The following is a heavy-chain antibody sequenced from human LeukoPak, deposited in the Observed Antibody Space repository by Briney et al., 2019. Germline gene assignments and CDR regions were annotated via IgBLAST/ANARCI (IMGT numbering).Heavy chain of an antibody. V-gene: IGHV5-10-1*01. J-gene: IGHJ5*02. CDR1: GYSFTSYW. CDR2: IDPSDSYT. D-gene: IGHD5-18*01. CDR3: ARYSWIQLWFDP. Sequence: GESLKISCKGSGYSFTSYWISWVRQMPGKGLEWMVRIDPSDSYTNYSPSFQGHVTISADKSISTAYLQWSSLKASDTAMYYCARYSWIQLWFDPWGQGALVTVSS.